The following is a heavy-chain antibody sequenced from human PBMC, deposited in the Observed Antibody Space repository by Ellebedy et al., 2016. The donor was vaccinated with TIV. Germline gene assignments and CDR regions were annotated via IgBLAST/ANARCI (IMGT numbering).Heavy chain of an antibody. CDR3: ANRRTGLDP. CDR1: GFSLTTSGVG. CDR2: IYWNDDK. D-gene: IGHD3/OR15-3a*01. Sequence: SGPTLVKPTQTLTLTCTFSGFSLTTSGVGVGWIRQPPGKALEWLALIYWNDDKRYSPSLRSRLTITKDTSKNQVVLTMTNMDPVDTATYYCANRRTGLDPWGQGTLVTVSS. V-gene: IGHV2-5*01. J-gene: IGHJ5*02.